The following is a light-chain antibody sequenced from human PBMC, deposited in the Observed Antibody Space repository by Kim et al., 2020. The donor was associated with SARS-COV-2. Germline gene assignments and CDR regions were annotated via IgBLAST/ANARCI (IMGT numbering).Light chain of an antibody. J-gene: IGLJ1*01. CDR3: NSRDSSGNHYV. CDR2: GKN. Sequence: ALGQTVRVTCQGDSLRRYYASWYQQKPGQAPVVVIYGKNNRPSGIPDRFSGSRSGNTASLTITGAQAEDEADYYCNSRDSSGNHYVFGTGTKVTVL. CDR1: SLRRYY. V-gene: IGLV3-19*01.